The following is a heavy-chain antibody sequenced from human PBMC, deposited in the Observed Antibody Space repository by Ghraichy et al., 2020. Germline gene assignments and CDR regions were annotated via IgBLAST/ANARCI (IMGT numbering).Heavy chain of an antibody. CDR3: AGATLRDYYYDS. CDR1: HFTFSDYH. CDR2: ISIDSSYI. J-gene: IGHJ4*02. Sequence: LSLTCAASHFTFSDYHMNWVRQAPGKGLEWVSSISIDSSYIYYANSVRGRFTISRDNAKKSLHLQMSNLRAEDTAVYFCAGATLRDYYYDSWGRGTLVTVSS. D-gene: IGHD3-16*01. V-gene: IGHV3-21*01.